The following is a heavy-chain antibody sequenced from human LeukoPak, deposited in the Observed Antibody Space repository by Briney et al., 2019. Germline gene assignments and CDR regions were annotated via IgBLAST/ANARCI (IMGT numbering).Heavy chain of an antibody. CDR3: ASLGTLRLYYGMDV. Sequence: PSETLSLTCAVYGGSFSGYYWSWIRHPPGKWLEWIGEINHSGSTNYNPSLKSRVTISVDTSKNQFSLKLSSVTAADTAVYYCASLGTLRLYYGMDVWGQGTTVTV. CDR1: GGSFSGYY. D-gene: IGHD6-13*01. CDR2: INHSGST. V-gene: IGHV4-34*01. J-gene: IGHJ6*02.